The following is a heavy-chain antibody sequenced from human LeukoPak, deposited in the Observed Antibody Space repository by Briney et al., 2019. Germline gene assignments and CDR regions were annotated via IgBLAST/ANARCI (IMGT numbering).Heavy chain of an antibody. CDR3: ARDLYYYDSSNYHDVFDV. D-gene: IGHD3-22*01. V-gene: IGHV1-2*02. CDR2: INPNSGGT. J-gene: IGHJ3*01. CDR1: GYTFTGYY. Sequence: GASVKVSCKASGYTFTGYYMHWVRQAPGQGLEWMGWINPNSGGTLYAQKFQGRVTMTTDTSTNTAYMELRSLRSDDTAVYYCARDLYYYDSSNYHDVFDVWGQGTMVTVSS.